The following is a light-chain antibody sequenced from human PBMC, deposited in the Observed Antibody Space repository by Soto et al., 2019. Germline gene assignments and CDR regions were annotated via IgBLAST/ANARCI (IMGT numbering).Light chain of an antibody. CDR3: QQYNNWPPLT. CDR2: DAS. CDR1: QSVYSN. Sequence: EIVMTQSPATLSVSPGERATLSCRASQSVYSNLAWYQQKPGQAPRLLIYDASTRATGIPARFSGSGSGTEFTLTISSLQSEDFAIYYCQQYNNWPPLTFGGGTKVEI. J-gene: IGKJ4*01. V-gene: IGKV3-15*01.